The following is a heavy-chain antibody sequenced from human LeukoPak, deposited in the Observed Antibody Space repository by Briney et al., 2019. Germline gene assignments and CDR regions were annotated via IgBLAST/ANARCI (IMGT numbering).Heavy chain of an antibody. V-gene: IGHV3-11*01. CDR1: GFTFSDYY. Sequence: GGSLRLSCAASGFTFSDYYMSWIRQAPGKGLEWVSYISSSGSTIYYADSVKGRFTISRDNAKNSLYLQMNGLRAEDTAVYYCARPVKYYDVWSGFPPFDYWGQGTLVTVSS. CDR2: ISSSGSTI. J-gene: IGHJ4*02. CDR3: ARPVKYYDVWSGFPPFDY. D-gene: IGHD3/OR15-3a*01.